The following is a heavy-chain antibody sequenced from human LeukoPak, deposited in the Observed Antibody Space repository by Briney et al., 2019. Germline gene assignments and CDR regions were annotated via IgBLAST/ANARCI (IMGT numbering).Heavy chain of an antibody. CDR2: IYYSGST. Sequence: SETLSLTCTVSGGSISSYYWSWIRQPPGKGLEWIGYIYYSGSTNYNPSLKSRVTISVDTSKNQFSLKLSSVTAADTAVYYCARSDNRDALDYWGQGTLVTVSS. V-gene: IGHV4-59*01. D-gene: IGHD2-2*01. CDR3: ARSDNRDALDY. J-gene: IGHJ4*02. CDR1: GGSISSYY.